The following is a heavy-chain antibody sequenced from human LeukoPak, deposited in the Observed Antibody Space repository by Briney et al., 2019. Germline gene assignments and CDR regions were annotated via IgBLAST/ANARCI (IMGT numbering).Heavy chain of an antibody. V-gene: IGHV3-23*01. CDR1: GFTFSSYG. CDR3: AKWVTRDYFDY. CDR2: ISGSGGST. Sequence: TGGSLRLSCAASGFTFSSYGMSWVRQAPGKGLEWVSAISGSGGSTYYADSVKGRFTISRDNPKNTLYLQMNSLRAEDTAVYYCAKWVTRDYFDYWGQGTLVTVSS. D-gene: IGHD3-10*01. J-gene: IGHJ4*02.